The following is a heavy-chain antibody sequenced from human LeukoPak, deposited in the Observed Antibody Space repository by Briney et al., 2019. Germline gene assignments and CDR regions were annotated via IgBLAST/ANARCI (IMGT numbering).Heavy chain of an antibody. V-gene: IGHV1-18*01. CDR2: ISAYNGNT. CDR1: GGTFSSYA. D-gene: IGHD1-26*01. J-gene: IGHJ5*02. CDR3: AILGSYSVAGDNWFDP. Sequence: ASVKVSCKASGGTFSSYAISWVRQAPGQGLEWMGWISAYNGNTNYAQKLQGRVTMTTDTSTSTAYMELRSLRSDDTAVYYCAILGSYSVAGDNWFDPWGQGTLVTVSS.